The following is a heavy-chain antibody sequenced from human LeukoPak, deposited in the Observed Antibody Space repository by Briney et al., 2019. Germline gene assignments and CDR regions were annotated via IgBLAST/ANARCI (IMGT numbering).Heavy chain of an antibody. J-gene: IGHJ4*02. CDR1: GLVFITYT. D-gene: IGHD3-3*01. CDR2: TTPSTDST. V-gene: IGHV3-21*01. CDR3: VGNQDFWSGYHAFEY. Sequence: GGSLRLSCAASGLVFITYTMSWVRQAPGKGLEWVSSTTPSTDSTNYADSVQGRFTISRDNAKKSAYLQMNSLRVEDTAVYFCVGNQDFWSGYHAFEYWGQGILVTVSS.